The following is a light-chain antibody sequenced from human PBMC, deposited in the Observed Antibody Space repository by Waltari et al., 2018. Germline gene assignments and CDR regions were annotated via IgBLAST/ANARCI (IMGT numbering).Light chain of an antibody. CDR1: ALPKKF. Sequence: SSELTQPPSVSVSPGQTARITCSGDALPKKFAHWYQQKSGQAPVLVIYEDSKRPSGVRERFSGSSSGTMATLTSNGAQVDDEGHYYGYSTDINGDSHFGGGTKLTVL. CDR3: YSTDINGDSH. V-gene: IGLV3-10*01. J-gene: IGLJ2*01. CDR2: EDS.